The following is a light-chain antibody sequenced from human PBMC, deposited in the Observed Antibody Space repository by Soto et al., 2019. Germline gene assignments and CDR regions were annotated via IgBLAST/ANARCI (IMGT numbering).Light chain of an antibody. CDR3: SAYAGGNIMI. V-gene: IGLV2-8*01. CDR1: GGDIGRYDF. Sequence: QSALTQPRSASGSPGQSVTISCSGSGGDIGRYDFVSWYQQYPGKVPKLLIYEVDKRPSGVPDRFSGSKSGDRASLTVSGLRPEDEAHYHCSAYAGGNIMIFGGGTK. CDR2: EVD. J-gene: IGLJ2*01.